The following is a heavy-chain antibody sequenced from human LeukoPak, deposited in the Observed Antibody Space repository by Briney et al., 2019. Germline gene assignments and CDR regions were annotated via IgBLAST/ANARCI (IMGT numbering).Heavy chain of an antibody. Sequence: ASVKVSCKASGYTFSDYYIHWVRQAPGQGLEWMGWITPNSGGTKYAQRFQGRVTMTRDTSIGTAYMDLSSLGSDDTAVFYCVRKSATRRTSEFDYWGQGTPVTVSS. CDR2: ITPNSGGT. CDR3: VRKSATRRTSEFDY. CDR1: GYTFSDYY. D-gene: IGHD2-15*01. V-gene: IGHV1-2*02. J-gene: IGHJ4*02.